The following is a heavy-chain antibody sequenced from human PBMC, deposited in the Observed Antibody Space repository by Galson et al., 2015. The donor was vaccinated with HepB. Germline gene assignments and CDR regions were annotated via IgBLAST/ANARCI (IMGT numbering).Heavy chain of an antibody. CDR1: GYIFTDYY. V-gene: IGHV1-2*02. CDR3: ARDRYDFWSHYFYGMDV. CDR2: INPISGGT. J-gene: IGHJ6*02. D-gene: IGHD3-3*01. Sequence: SVKVSCKASGYIFTDYYLHWVRQAPGQGLEWMGWINPISGGTNFAQKFQGRVTMTRNASLNTGYLELTRLTYDDSAVYYCARDRYDFWSHYFYGMDVWGQGTTVTVSS.